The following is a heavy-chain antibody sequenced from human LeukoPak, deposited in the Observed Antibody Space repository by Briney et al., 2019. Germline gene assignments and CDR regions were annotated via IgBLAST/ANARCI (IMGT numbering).Heavy chain of an antibody. J-gene: IGHJ6*03. D-gene: IGHD6-13*01. CDR2: IYYSGST. Sequence: SETLSLTCTASGGSISSYYWSWIRQPPGKGLEWIGYIYYSGSTNYNPSLKSRVTISVDTSKNQFSLKLSSVTAADTAVYYCARDYSSSWYPYYYYMDVWGKGTTVTVSS. V-gene: IGHV4-59*01. CDR1: GGSISSYY. CDR3: ARDYSSSWYPYYYYMDV.